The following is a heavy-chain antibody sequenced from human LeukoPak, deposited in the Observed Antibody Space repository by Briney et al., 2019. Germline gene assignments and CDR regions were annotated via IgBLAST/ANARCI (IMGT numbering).Heavy chain of an antibody. J-gene: IGHJ4*02. CDR3: AQGYLSGWYPY. D-gene: IGHD6-19*01. CDR1: GFSVSSFG. V-gene: IGHV3-23*01. CDR2: ISVDGESA. Sequence: GGSLRLSCAVSGFSVSSFGMSWVRQAPGKGLEWISAISVDGESAYYADSVRGRFIISRDNSKNTLYLQLSSLRAEDTAVYYCAQGYLSGWYPYWGLGSLVSVSS.